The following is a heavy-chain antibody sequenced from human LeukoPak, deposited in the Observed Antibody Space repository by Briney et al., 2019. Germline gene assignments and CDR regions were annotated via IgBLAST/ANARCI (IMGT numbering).Heavy chain of an antibody. Sequence: PSETLSLTCAVYGGSFSGYYWSWIRQPPGKGLEWIGEINHSGSTNYNPSLKSLVTISVDTSKNQFSLKLSSVTAADTAFYYCASQGHHGKIVGTTLSYFYMDVWGKGTTVTVSS. D-gene: IGHD1-26*01. V-gene: IGHV4-34*01. CDR3: ASQGHHGKIVGTTLSYFYMDV. CDR1: GGSFSGYY. CDR2: INHSGST. J-gene: IGHJ6*03.